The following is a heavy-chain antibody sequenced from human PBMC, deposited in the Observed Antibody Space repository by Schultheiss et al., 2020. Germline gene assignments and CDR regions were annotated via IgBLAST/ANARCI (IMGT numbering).Heavy chain of an antibody. CDR1: GGSISSGGYY. V-gene: IGHV4-31*03. CDR2: IYYSGST. CDR3: ARHVFTGADGYKMEDDAFDI. J-gene: IGHJ3*02. D-gene: IGHD5-24*01. Sequence: SATLSLTCTVSGGSISSGGYYWSWIRQHPGKGLEWIGYIYYSGSTNYNPSLKSRVTISVDTSKNQFSLKLSSVTAADTAVYYCARHVFTGADGYKMEDDAFDIWGQGTMVTGSS.